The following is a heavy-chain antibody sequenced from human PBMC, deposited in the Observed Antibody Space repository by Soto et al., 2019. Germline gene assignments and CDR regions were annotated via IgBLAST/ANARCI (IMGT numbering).Heavy chain of an antibody. D-gene: IGHD1-1*01. CDR3: ARGWNDFPH. CDR2: IIPVFGTA. Sequence: QVQLVQSGAEVKKPGSSVKVSCKASGGTLRSYAISWVRQAPGQGLECMGGIIPVFGTANYAQKFQGRVTINADESTSTVYLELSSLRSEDTAVYYCARGWNDFPHWGQGTLVTVSS. J-gene: IGHJ1*01. V-gene: IGHV1-69*01. CDR1: GGTLRSYA.